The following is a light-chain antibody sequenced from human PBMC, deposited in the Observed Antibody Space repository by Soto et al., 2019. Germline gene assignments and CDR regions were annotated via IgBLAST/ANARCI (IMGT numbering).Light chain of an antibody. CDR2: EVT. J-gene: IGLJ3*02. CDR1: SSDVGGYNY. Sequence: LTQPPSTSGSPGQSVTISCTGTSSDVGGYNYVSWYQQHPGKVPKLIIYEVTRRPSGVPYRFSGSKSGNTASLTVSGLQPEDEADYYCSSYADSDSLLFGGGTQLTVL. CDR3: SSYADSDSLL. V-gene: IGLV2-8*01.